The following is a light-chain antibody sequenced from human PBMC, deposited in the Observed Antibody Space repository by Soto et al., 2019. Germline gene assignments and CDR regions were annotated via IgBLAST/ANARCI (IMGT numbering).Light chain of an antibody. CDR2: DAS. J-gene: IGKJ4*01. CDR3: QQCRNWPLT. V-gene: IGKV3-15*01. CDR1: LNVYNN. Sequence: IMITQSPATLSASPWEKDTNSCKPGLNVYNNLAWYQQRPGQPRRLLIYDASARETGISARFSGSGYGTDFTLTISSLQSEDFAVYFCQQCRNWPLTFGGGTKV.